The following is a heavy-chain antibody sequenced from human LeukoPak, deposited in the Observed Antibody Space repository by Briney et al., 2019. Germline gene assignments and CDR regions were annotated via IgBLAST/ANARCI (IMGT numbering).Heavy chain of an antibody. CDR1: GGSISSSSYY. CDR3: ARDAYYDFWSGYYYYYYYYMDV. J-gene: IGHJ6*03. CDR2: IYYSGST. D-gene: IGHD3-3*01. V-gene: IGHV4-39*07. Sequence: SETLSLTCTVSGGSISSSSYYWGWIRQPPGKGLEWIGSIYYSGSTYYNPSLKSRVTISVDTSKNQFSLKLSSVTAADTAVYYCARDAYYDFWSGYYYYYYYYMDVWGIGTTVTVSS.